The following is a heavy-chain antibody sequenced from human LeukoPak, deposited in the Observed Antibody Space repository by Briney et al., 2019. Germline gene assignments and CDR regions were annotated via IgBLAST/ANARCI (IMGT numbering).Heavy chain of an antibody. CDR2: INGDGSST. D-gene: IGHD5-12*01. Sequence: SGGSLRLSCAASGFTFSSYWMHWVRQAPGKGLVWVSRINGDGSSTNYADSVGGRFTISRDNAKNTLYLQMNSLRAEDTAVFYCARDPYSGYDRSLDVWGQGTTVTVSS. CDR1: GFTFSSYW. V-gene: IGHV3-74*01. CDR3: ARDPYSGYDRSLDV. J-gene: IGHJ6*02.